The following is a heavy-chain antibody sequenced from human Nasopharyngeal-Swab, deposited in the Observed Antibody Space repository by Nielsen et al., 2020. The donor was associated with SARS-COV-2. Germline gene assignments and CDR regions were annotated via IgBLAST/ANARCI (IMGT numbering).Heavy chain of an antibody. D-gene: IGHD2-2*01. CDR2: INHSGST. J-gene: IGHJ5*02. CDR3: ARGSLRRYCSSTSCYASSWFDP. V-gene: IGHV4-34*01. Sequence: WILQPPGKGLEWIGEINHSGSTNYNPSLKSRVTISVDTSKNQFSLKLSSVTAADTAVYYCARGSLRRYCSSTSCYASSWFDPWGQGTLVTSPQ.